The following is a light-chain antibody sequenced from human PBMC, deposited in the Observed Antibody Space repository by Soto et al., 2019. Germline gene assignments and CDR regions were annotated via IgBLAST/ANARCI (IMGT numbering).Light chain of an antibody. CDR3: AAWDDSLNGYV. CDR1: SSNIGSNT. Sequence: QSVLTQPPSASGTPGQRVTTSCSGSSSNIGSNTVNWYQQLPGTAPKLLIHSNNQRPSGVPDRFSGSKSGTSASLAISGLQSEDEADYYCAAWDDSLNGYVFGTGTKVTVL. J-gene: IGLJ1*01. V-gene: IGLV1-44*01. CDR2: SNN.